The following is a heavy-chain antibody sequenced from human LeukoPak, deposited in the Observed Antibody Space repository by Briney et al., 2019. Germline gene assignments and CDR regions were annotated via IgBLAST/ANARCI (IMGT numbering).Heavy chain of an antibody. J-gene: IGHJ4*02. CDR1: GFNFGAYW. Sequence: GGSLRLSCVASGFNFGAYWMTWVRQAPGQGLEWVANIQQDGSERYYVDSVKGRFTISGDNAKNSLYLQMNSLTAEDTAVYYCARDSGIAGYYFDYWGQGSLVTVSS. CDR2: IQQDGSER. V-gene: IGHV3-7*01. D-gene: IGHD6-13*01. CDR3: ARDSGIAGYYFDY.